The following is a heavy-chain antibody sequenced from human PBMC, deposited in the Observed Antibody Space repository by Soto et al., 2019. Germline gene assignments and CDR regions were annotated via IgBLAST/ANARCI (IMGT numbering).Heavy chain of an antibody. Sequence: PSETLSLTCAVYGGSFSCYYWSWIRQPPGKGLEWIGEINHSGSTNYNPSLKSRVTISVDTSKNQFSLKLSSVTAADTAVYYCARGIAIVLMVYAIPNWFDPWGQGTPVTVSS. CDR2: INHSGST. J-gene: IGHJ5*02. CDR1: GGSFSCYY. D-gene: IGHD2-8*01. V-gene: IGHV4-34*01. CDR3: ARGIAIVLMVYAIPNWFDP.